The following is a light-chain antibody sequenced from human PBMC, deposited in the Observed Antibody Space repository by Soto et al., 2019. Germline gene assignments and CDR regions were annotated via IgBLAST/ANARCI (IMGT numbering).Light chain of an antibody. CDR1: QDIRND. V-gene: IGKV1-6*01. Sequence: AIQMTQSPSSLSASVGDRVTITCRAGQDIRNDLGWYQQKPGKAPNLLIYAASTLQSGVPSRFSGSGSGTDFTLTISGLQLEDFATYYCLQDHNYPFTFGPGTKVDIK. CDR2: AAS. CDR3: LQDHNYPFT. J-gene: IGKJ3*01.